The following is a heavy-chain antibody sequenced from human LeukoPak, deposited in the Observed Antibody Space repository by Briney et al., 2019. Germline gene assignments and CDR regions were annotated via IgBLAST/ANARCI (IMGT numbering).Heavy chain of an antibody. Sequence: PSETLSLICSVSDDSISIYYWSWIRQPPGKGLEWIGYIDHTGSTNYNPSLNSRVTISVDTSKNQFSLKLSSVTAADTAVYYCARRGLGPTMVRGVINPTVRNWFDPWGQGTLVTVSS. D-gene: IGHD3-10*01. V-gene: IGHV4-59*12. CDR1: DDSISIYY. CDR2: IDHTGST. J-gene: IGHJ5*02. CDR3: ARRGLGPTMVRGVINPTVRNWFDP.